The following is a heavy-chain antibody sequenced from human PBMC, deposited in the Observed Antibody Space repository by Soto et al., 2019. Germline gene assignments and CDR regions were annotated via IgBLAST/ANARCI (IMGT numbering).Heavy chain of an antibody. CDR3: ARGGGYCSSGNCYSWGTRNWFDP. D-gene: IGHD2-15*01. J-gene: IGHJ5*02. Sequence: QVQLHESGPGLVKPSETLSLTCTVSGGSITSYFWSWIRQSPGKGLEWIGYMSYSGTTNYNPSLKSRITMSVDRSKNQLSLKMSSVTAADTAVYYCARGGGYCSSGNCYSWGTRNWFDPWGQGTLVTVSS. CDR1: GGSITSYF. V-gene: IGHV4-59*01. CDR2: MSYSGTT.